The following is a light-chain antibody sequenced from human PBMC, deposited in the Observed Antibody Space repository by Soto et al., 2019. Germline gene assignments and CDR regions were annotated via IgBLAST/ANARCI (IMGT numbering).Light chain of an antibody. CDR1: QSVSSN. CDR3: QQYNDWPQGT. CDR2: GAS. V-gene: IGKV3D-15*01. J-gene: IGKJ1*01. Sequence: EIVMTQSPADLAVSPGERPTLSCSASQSVSSNLAWYQQKPGQAPRLLVYGASTRATGTPDRFSGSGSGADFTLTISSLQSEDLAVYYCQQYNDWPQGTFGQGTKVDIK.